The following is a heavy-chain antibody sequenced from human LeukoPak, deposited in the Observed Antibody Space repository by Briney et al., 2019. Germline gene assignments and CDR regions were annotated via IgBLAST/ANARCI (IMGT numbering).Heavy chain of an antibody. CDR3: TTLTFGGVIVIDY. CDR1: GFTFSNAW. J-gene: IGHJ4*02. CDR2: IKSKTDGGTT. D-gene: IGHD3-16*02. Sequence: GGSLRLPCAASGFTFSNAWMSWVRQAPGKGLEWVGRIKSKTDGGTTDYAAPVKGRFTISRDDSKNTLYLQMNSLKTEDTAVYYCTTLTFGGVIVIDYWGQGTLVTVSS. V-gene: IGHV3-15*01.